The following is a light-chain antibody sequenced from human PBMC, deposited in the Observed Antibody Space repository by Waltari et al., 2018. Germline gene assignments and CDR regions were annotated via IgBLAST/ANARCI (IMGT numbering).Light chain of an antibody. CDR1: QSLLHTDGYNY. CDR2: LAS. Sequence: EIVMTQSPLSLPVTPGEPASISCRSSQSLLHTDGYNYVDWYLQKAGQSPQLLIYLASHRASGVPDRFSGSGSGTDFTLKISRVEAEDVGVYYCMQAVQGLSFGGGTKVEI. V-gene: IGKV2-28*01. J-gene: IGKJ4*01. CDR3: MQAVQGLS.